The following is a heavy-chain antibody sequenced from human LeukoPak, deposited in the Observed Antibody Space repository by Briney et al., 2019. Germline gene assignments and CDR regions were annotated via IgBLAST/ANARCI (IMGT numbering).Heavy chain of an antibody. D-gene: IGHD6-19*01. V-gene: IGHV3-23*01. Sequence: GGSLRLSCAASGFTFSSYWMSWVRQAPGKGLEWVSAISGSGGSTYYADSVKGRFTISRDNSKNTLYLQMNSLRAEDTAVYYCAKGSSGWYGAAFENYWGQGTLVTVSS. CDR1: GFTFSSYW. J-gene: IGHJ4*02. CDR3: AKGSSGWYGAAFENY. CDR2: ISGSGGST.